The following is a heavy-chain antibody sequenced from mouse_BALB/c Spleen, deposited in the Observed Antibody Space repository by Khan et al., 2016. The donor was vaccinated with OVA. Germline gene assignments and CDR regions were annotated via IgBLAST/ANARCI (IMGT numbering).Heavy chain of an antibody. Sequence: VQLQESGAELMKPGASVTISCKATGYTFSMYWIEWVKQRPGHGLEWIGDILPGSGSTNNNEKFKGKATFTADTSSNTAYMELSSLTSEDSAVYYCERGGDKPAMDYWGQGTLVTVSA. CDR2: ILPGSGST. CDR1: GYTFSMYW. J-gene: IGHJ4*01. CDR3: ERGGDKPAMDY. V-gene: IGHV1-9*01.